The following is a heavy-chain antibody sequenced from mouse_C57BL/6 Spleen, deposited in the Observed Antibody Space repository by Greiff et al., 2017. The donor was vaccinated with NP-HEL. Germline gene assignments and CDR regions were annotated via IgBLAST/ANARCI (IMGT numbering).Heavy chain of an antibody. CDR3: ARDGFAY. Sequence: EVKLQESGPGLVKPSQSLSLTCSVTGYSITSGYYWNWIRQFPGNKLEWMGYISYDGSNNYNPSLKNRISITRDTSKNQFCLKLNSVTTEDTATYYCARDGFAYWGQGTLVTVSA. J-gene: IGHJ3*01. CDR1: GYSITSGYY. CDR2: ISYDGSN. V-gene: IGHV3-6*01.